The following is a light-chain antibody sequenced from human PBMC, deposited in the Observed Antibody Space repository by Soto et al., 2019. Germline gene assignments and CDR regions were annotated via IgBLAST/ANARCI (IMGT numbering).Light chain of an antibody. Sequence: EIVLTQSSATLSLSPGERATLPCRTSQSVSSYLAWYQQKPGQAPRPLIYDASNRATGIPARFSGSGSGTDFTLTISSLEPEDFAVYYCQQRSNWPPGLTFGGGTKVDIK. CDR2: DAS. CDR3: QQRSNWPPGLT. V-gene: IGKV3-11*01. CDR1: QSVSSY. J-gene: IGKJ4*01.